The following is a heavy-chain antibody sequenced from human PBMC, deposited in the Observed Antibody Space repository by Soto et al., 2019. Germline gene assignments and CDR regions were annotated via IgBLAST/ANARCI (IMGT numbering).Heavy chain of an antibody. Sequence: ASVKVSCKASGYTFTSYAMHWVRQAPGQRLEWMGWINAGNGNTKYSQKFQGRVTITRDTSASTAYMELSSLRSEDTAVYYCARLFYGRDYYYGMDVWGQGTTVTVSS. J-gene: IGHJ6*02. V-gene: IGHV1-3*01. D-gene: IGHD3-10*01. CDR1: GYTFTSYA. CDR3: ARLFYGRDYYYGMDV. CDR2: INAGNGNT.